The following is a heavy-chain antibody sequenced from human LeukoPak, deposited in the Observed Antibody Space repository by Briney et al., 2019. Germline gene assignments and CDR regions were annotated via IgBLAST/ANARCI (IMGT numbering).Heavy chain of an antibody. V-gene: IGHV3-23*01. D-gene: IGHD1-14*01. CDR1: GITFSSYT. CDR3: VRIIYFDY. Sequence: GGSLRLSCAASGITFSSYTMNWVRQAPGKGLEWVSSISGSGGSTYYADSVKGRFTISRDNSKNTLHLQMNSLRAEDTAVYYCVRIIYFDYWGQGTLVTVSS. CDR2: ISGSGGST. J-gene: IGHJ4*02.